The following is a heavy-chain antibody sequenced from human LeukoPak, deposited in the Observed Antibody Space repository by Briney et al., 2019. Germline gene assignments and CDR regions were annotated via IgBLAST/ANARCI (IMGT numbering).Heavy chain of an antibody. Sequence: PSETLSLTCTVSGGSISSYYWSWFRHPQGKGLEWSGYIYYSGSTNYNPSLKSRVTISVDTSKNQFSLKLSSVTAADTAVYYCARRSLYYYGMDVWGQGTTVTVSS. CDR3: ARRSLYYYGMDV. V-gene: IGHV4-59*08. CDR1: GGSISSYY. J-gene: IGHJ6*02. CDR2: IYYSGST. D-gene: IGHD2-15*01.